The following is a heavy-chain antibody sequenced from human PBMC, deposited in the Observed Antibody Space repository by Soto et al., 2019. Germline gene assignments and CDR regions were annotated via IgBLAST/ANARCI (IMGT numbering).Heavy chain of an antibody. CDR3: ARAYLGRLPRRAAYYYAMDV. CDR1: GFSFRDYD. D-gene: IGHD6-25*01. CDR2: LGAARDP. J-gene: IGHJ6*02. Sequence: EVQLVESGGGSVQPGESLRLSCAASGFSFRDYDMHWVRQRKGKGLEWVSALGAARDPYYVGSVKGRFSVSRDNAQNSLFLHMNNLRVDDTAVYFCARAYLGRLPRRAAYYYAMDVWGRGTTVTVSS. V-gene: IGHV3-13*05.